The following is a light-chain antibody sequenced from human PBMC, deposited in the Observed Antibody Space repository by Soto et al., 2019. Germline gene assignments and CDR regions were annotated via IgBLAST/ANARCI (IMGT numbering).Light chain of an antibody. CDR3: QQRRNWPPT. J-gene: IGKJ1*01. CDR2: EAS. Sequence: EIVLTHSPATLCFSPGEMATLSFRASQSVNNFLAWYQQRPGQAPRLLIYEASNRATGVPARFSGSGSGTDFTLTISSLEPEDFAIYYCQQRRNWPPTFGQGTKVDIK. CDR1: QSVNNF. V-gene: IGKV3-11*01.